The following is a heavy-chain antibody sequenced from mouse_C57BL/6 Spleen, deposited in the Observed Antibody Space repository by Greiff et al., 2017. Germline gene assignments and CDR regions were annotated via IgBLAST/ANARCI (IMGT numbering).Heavy chain of an antibody. V-gene: IGHV3-6*01. J-gene: IGHJ3*01. Sequence: EVQLQQSGPGLVKPSQSLSLTCSVTGYSITSGYYWNWIRQFPGNKLEWMGYIRYDGSNNYNPSLKNRISITRDTSKNKFFLKLYSVTTEDTATYYCASNDGYYVAWFADWGQGTLVTVSA. D-gene: IGHD2-3*01. CDR2: IRYDGSN. CDR1: GYSITSGYY. CDR3: ASNDGYYVAWFAD.